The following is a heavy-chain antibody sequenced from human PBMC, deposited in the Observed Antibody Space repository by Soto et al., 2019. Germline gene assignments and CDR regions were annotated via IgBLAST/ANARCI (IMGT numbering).Heavy chain of an antibody. CDR2: ISGSGGSI. CDR1: GFTFSSYA. J-gene: IGHJ6*03. Sequence: GGSLRLSCAASGFTFSSYAMSWVRQAPGKGLEWVSAISGSGGSIYFADSVKGRFTISRDISKNTLFLQMNSLRAEDTAVYYCATMVRGVTGGRYMDVWGKGTTVTVSS. D-gene: IGHD3-10*01. CDR3: ATMVRGVTGGRYMDV. V-gene: IGHV3-23*01.